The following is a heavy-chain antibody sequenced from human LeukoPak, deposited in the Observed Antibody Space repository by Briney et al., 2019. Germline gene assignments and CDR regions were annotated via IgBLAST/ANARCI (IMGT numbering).Heavy chain of an antibody. CDR1: GFTVSSNY. V-gene: IGHV3-53*01. Sequence: GGSLRLSCAASGFTVSSNYMSWVRQAPGKGLEWVSVIYSGGSPYYTDSVKGRFTISRDNSKNTLYLQMNSLRAEDTAVYYCADLGTTYYYDHSTYWGRGTLVTVSS. CDR2: IYSGGSP. J-gene: IGHJ4*02. CDR3: ADLGTTYYYDHSTY. D-gene: IGHD3-22*01.